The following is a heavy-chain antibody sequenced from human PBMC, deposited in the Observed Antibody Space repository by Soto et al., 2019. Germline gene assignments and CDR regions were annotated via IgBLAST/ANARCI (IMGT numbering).Heavy chain of an antibody. CDR3: ARHAYYYDTSGYYPPRETDL. D-gene: IGHD3-22*01. V-gene: IGHV5-51*01. Sequence: GESLKISCKGIGYRFSTYWIAWVRQMPGKGLEWMGTIFPDDSETRYSPTFQGQVTISADKSISTAYLQWRSLKASDSAIYYCARHAYYYDTSGYYPPRETDLWGQGALVTVSS. CDR1: GYRFSTYW. CDR2: IFPDDSET. J-gene: IGHJ5*02.